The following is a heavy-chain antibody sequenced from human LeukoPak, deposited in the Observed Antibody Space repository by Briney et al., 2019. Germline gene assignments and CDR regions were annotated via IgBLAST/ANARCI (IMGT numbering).Heavy chain of an antibody. CDR3: ARDFQDTAMVVPDY. CDR1: GFTFSTYW. D-gene: IGHD5-18*01. CDR2: IKQDGSKK. J-gene: IGHJ4*02. V-gene: IGHV3-7*01. Sequence: HPGGSLRLSCAASGFTFSTYWMSWVRQGPGKGLEWVANIKQDGSKKYYVDSVKGRFTISRDNSKNTLYLQMNSLRAEDTAVYYCARDFQDTAMVVPDYWGQGTLVTVSS.